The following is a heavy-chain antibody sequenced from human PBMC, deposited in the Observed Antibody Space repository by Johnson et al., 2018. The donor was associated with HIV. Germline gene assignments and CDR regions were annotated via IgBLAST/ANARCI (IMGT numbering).Heavy chain of an antibody. J-gene: IGHJ3*02. CDR3: AKDRRQSSWELLDDAFDI. D-gene: IGHD1-26*01. V-gene: IGHV3-30*04. CDR1: GFTFSSYA. Sequence: QVQLVESGGGVVQPGRSLRLSCAASGFTFSSYAMHWVRQAPGKGLEWVAVISYDGSNKYYADSVKGRFTISRDNSKNTLYLQMNSLRAEDTAVYYCAKDRRQSSWELLDDAFDIWGQGTMVTVSS. CDR2: ISYDGSNK.